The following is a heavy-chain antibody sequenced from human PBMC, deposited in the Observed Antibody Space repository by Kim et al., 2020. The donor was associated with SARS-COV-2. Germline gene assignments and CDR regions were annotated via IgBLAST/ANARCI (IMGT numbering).Heavy chain of an antibody. Sequence: YNPSLTGRVTISVDPSKNQFSLKLSSVTAAATAVYYCARHGYSSGWFDYWGQGTLVTVSS. V-gene: IGHV4-39*01. J-gene: IGHJ4*02. D-gene: IGHD6-19*01. CDR3: ARHGYSSGWFDY.